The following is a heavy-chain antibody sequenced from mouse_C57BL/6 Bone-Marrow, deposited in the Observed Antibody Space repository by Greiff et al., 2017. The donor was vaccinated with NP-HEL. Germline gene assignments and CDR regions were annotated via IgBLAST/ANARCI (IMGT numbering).Heavy chain of an antibody. V-gene: IGHV1-55*01. Sequence: VQLQQPGAELVKPGASVKMSCKASGYTFTSYWITWVKQRPGQGLEWLGDIYPGSGSTNYNEKFKNKATLTVDTSSSTAYMQLSSLTSEDSAVYYCAHYYGGYAMDYWGQGTSVTVSS. CDR1: GYTFTSYW. CDR2: IYPGSGST. J-gene: IGHJ4*01. CDR3: AHYYGGYAMDY. D-gene: IGHD1-2*01.